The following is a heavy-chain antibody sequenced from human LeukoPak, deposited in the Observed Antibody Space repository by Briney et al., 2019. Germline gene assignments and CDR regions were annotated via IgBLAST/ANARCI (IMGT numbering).Heavy chain of an antibody. V-gene: IGHV3-30*02. D-gene: IGHD3-9*01. CDR2: MRYDGSNT. J-gene: IGHJ4*02. CDR3: ANGPHYNILTGFYKVRSHLDY. Sequence: GGSLRLSCAASGFIFSSYSMNWVSQAPGKGLEWLAFMRYDGSNTHYADSVKGRFTISRDNSKNTLFLQMNSLRSEDTALYYCANGPHYNILTGFYKVRSHLDYWGQGTLVTVSS. CDR1: GFIFSSYS.